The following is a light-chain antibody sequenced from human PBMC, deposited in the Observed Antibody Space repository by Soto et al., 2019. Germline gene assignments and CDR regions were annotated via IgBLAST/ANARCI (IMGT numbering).Light chain of an antibody. CDR1: QSVSSSY. CDR3: QQYCSSPPYT. J-gene: IGKJ2*01. Sequence: EIVLTQSPGTLSLSPGERATLSCRASQSVSSSYLAWYQQKPGQAPRLLIYGASSRATGIPDRFSGSGSGTDFTLTISRLEPEDVAVYYWQQYCSSPPYTFGQGTKLEIK. V-gene: IGKV3-20*01. CDR2: GAS.